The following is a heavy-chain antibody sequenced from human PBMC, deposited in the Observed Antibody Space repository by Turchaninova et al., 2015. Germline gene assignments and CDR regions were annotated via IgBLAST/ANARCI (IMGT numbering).Heavy chain of an antibody. Sequence: QVQLQQWGAGLLKPLETLSLTCAVYGGCFSGSFRRWLRQPPGKGLEWSGEINQNGSTNYTPSHKSRVTISVDTSKNQFSLKLSSVTAADTAVYYCARGQYSSSLRFDYWGQGTLVTVSS. J-gene: IGHJ4*02. CDR3: ARGQYSSSLRFDY. CDR2: INQNGST. CDR1: GGCFSGSF. V-gene: IGHV4-34*01. D-gene: IGHD6-13*01.